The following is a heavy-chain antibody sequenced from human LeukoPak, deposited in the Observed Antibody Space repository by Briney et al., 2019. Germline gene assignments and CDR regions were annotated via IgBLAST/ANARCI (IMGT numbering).Heavy chain of an antibody. Sequence: ASVKVSCKASGGTFSSYAISWVRQAPGQGLEWMGGIIPIFGTANYAQKFQGRVTITADESTSTAYMELSSLRSEDTAVYYCARTRVSYDSSGYYLYYFDYWGQGTLVTVSS. D-gene: IGHD3-22*01. J-gene: IGHJ4*02. CDR2: IIPIFGTA. CDR3: ARTRVSYDSSGYYLYYFDY. V-gene: IGHV1-69*13. CDR1: GGTFSSYA.